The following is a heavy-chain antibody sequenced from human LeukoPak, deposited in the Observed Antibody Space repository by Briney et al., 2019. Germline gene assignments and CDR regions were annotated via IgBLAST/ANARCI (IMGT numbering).Heavy chain of an antibody. D-gene: IGHD4-23*01. CDR1: GASISSNSFY. Sequence: PSETLSVTCTVSGASISSNSFYWGWIRQPPGKGLEWIGTIYYNGDTFYNPSLKSRVTISVDTSKNQFSLTLSSVTAADTAVYYCARGSSPRWPRAGWFDPWGQGTLVTVSS. CDR2: IYYNGDT. V-gene: IGHV4-39*07. J-gene: IGHJ5*02. CDR3: ARGSSPRWPRAGWFDP.